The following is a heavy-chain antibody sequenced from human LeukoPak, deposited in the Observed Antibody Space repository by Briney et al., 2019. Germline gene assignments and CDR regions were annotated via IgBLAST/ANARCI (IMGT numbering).Heavy chain of an antibody. V-gene: IGHV3-7*04. J-gene: IGHJ4*02. Sequence: GGSLRLSCATSGFTFSNFWMSWVRQAPGRGLEWVANIHPEGNEKYHVESVKGRFTISRVNTRDLLFLQMNGLRVEDTAVYYCARGDDFSGDHWGQGTLVTVSS. D-gene: IGHD1-1*01. CDR3: ARGDDFSGDH. CDR1: GFTFSNFW. CDR2: IHPEGNEK.